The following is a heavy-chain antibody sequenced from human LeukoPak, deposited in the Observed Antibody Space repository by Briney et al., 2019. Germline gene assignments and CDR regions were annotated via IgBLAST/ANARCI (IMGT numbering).Heavy chain of an antibody. J-gene: IGHJ5*02. D-gene: IGHD1-26*01. CDR1: GGTFSSCA. Sequence: ASVKVSCKASGGTFSSCAISWVRQAPGQGLEWMGWINPNSGGTNYAQKFQGRVTMTRDTSISTAYMELSRLRSDDTAVYYCARGKQWELGWFDPWGQGTLVTVSS. V-gene: IGHV1-2*02. CDR3: ARGKQWELGWFDP. CDR2: INPNSGGT.